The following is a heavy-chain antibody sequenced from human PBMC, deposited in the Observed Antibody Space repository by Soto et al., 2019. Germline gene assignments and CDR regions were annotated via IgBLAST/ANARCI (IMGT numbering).Heavy chain of an antibody. D-gene: IGHD3-3*01. Sequence: ASVKVSCKASGGTFSSYAISWVRQAPGQELEWMGGIIPIFGTANYAQKFQGRVTITADKSTSTAYMELSSLRSEDTAVYYCARAVKRITIFGVAASGMDVWGQGTTVTVSS. CDR3: ARAVKRITIFGVAASGMDV. CDR1: GGTFSSYA. CDR2: IIPIFGTA. V-gene: IGHV1-69*06. J-gene: IGHJ6*02.